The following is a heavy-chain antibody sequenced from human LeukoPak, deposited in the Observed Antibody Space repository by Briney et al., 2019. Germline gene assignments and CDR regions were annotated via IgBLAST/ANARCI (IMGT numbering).Heavy chain of an antibody. D-gene: IGHD3-22*01. V-gene: IGHV1-2*02. CDR2: INPNSGGT. Sequence: ASVKVSCKASGYTFTSYDINWVRQAPGQGLEWMGWINPNSGGTNYAQKFQGRVTMTRDTSISTAYMELSRLRSDDTAVYYCARDLDSSGYFNWFDPWGQGTLVTVSS. J-gene: IGHJ5*02. CDR3: ARDLDSSGYFNWFDP. CDR1: GYTFTSYD.